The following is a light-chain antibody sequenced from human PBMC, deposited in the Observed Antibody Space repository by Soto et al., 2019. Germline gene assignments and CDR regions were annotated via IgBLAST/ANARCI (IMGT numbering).Light chain of an antibody. CDR3: QQSYSSPRT. J-gene: IGKJ2*01. CDR2: TAS. CDR1: QTISSN. Sequence: DIQMTQSPSSLSASVGDRVTISCRASQTISSNLSWYQQKPGRAPKLLIHTASNLQSGVPSRFSGSGSGTDFTLTISSLQPEDFATYYCQQSYSSPRTFGQGTKLEIK. V-gene: IGKV1-39*01.